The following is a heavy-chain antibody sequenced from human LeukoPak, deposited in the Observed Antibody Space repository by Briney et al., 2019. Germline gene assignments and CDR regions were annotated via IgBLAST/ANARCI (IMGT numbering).Heavy chain of an antibody. CDR1: GFSFSTYT. Sequence: PGGSLRLSCAASGFSFSTYTMNWVRQAPGEGLEWVSSISKSSDYIHYADSVKGRFTISRDNAKNSLYLQMNSLRAEDTAVYYCASPDYGDYSAGYYYYMDVWGKGTTVTVSS. CDR2: ISKSSDYI. D-gene: IGHD4-17*01. V-gene: IGHV3-21*01. J-gene: IGHJ6*03. CDR3: ASPDYGDYSAGYYYYMDV.